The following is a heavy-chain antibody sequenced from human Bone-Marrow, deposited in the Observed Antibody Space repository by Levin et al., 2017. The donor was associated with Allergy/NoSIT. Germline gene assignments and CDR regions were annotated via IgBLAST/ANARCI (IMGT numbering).Heavy chain of an antibody. CDR3: TFYFSSFWTGYDDAFHL. CDR2: IKSKDNGGTT. V-gene: IGHV3-15*01. CDR1: GLTFSHAW. D-gene: IGHD3/OR15-3a*01. J-gene: IGHJ3*01. Sequence: GGSLRLSCAVSGLTFSHAWMSWVRQAPGRGLEWIGQIKSKDNGGTTDYAASVKGRFTVSRDDSKNTLFLQMNSLKTEDTAVYFCTFYFSSFWTGYDDAFHLWGQGTMVAVSS.